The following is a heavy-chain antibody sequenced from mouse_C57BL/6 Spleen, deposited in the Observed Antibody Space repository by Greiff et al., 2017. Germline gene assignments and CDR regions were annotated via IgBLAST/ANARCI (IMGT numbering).Heavy chain of an antibody. D-gene: IGHD2-4*01. CDR1: GYAFSSSW. J-gene: IGHJ4*01. CDR2: IYPGDGDT. CDR3: ARRGDYDGAMDY. Sequence: QVQLQQSGPELVKPGASVQISCKASGYAFSSSWMNWVKQRPGKGLEWIGRIYPGDGDTNYNGKFKGKATLTADKSTSPAYMQLSSLTSEDSAVYFCARRGDYDGAMDYWGQGTSVTVSS. V-gene: IGHV1-82*01.